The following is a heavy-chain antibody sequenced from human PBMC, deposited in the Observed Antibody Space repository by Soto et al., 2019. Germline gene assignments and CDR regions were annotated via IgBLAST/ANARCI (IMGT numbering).Heavy chain of an antibody. CDR1: GYTFTGYY. D-gene: IGHD6-19*01. Sequence: ASVKVSCKASGYTFTGYYMHWVRQAPGQGLEWMGWINPNSGGTNYAQKFQGWVTMTRDTSISTAYMELRSLRSDDTAVYYCARSLAVAGIDYWGQGTLVTVSS. J-gene: IGHJ4*02. CDR3: ARSLAVAGIDY. V-gene: IGHV1-2*04. CDR2: INPNSGGT.